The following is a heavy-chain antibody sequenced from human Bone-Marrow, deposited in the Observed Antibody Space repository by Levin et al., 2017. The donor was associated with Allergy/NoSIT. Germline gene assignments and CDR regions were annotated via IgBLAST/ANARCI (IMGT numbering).Heavy chain of an antibody. J-gene: IGHJ1*01. V-gene: IGHV3-21*01. CDR2: ISKAGNFQ. D-gene: IGHD1-26*01. CDR3: ATVDSCAKSWEYYFQH. CDR1: GFIFSSYA. Sequence: PGGSLRLSCATSGFIFSSYAMNWVRQTPERRLEWVASISKAGNFQFYADSVKGRFTISRNDQETSVDLQMNNLRTEDTASYYCATVDSCAKSWEYYFQHWGHGVLVTVSS.